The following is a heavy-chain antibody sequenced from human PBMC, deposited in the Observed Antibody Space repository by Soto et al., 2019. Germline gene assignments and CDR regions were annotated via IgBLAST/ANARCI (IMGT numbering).Heavy chain of an antibody. CDR2: IIPIFGTA. V-gene: IGHV1-69*06. J-gene: IGHJ4*02. CDR1: GGTFSSYA. D-gene: IGHD3-22*01. CDR3: ARDSDYYYDSSGYYYGGGDY. Sequence: QVQLVQSGAEVKKPGSSVKVSCKASGGTFSSYAISWVRQAPGQGLEWMGGIIPIFGTANYAQKFQGRVTITAEKSTGTAYMELSSLRSEDTAVYYCARDSDYYYDSSGYYYGGGDYWGQGTLVSVSS.